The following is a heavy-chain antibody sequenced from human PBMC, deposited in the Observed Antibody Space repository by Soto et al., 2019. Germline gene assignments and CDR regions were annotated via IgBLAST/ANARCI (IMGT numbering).Heavy chain of an antibody. CDR3: TRTSTGYYHAH. D-gene: IGHD6-19*01. Sequence: GGSLRLSWAASGFTFSSNWMHWVRQAPGKGLVWVSRINSDGTTTNYADSVKGRFTISRDNAKDTLYLQMNSLRAEDTALYYCTRTSTGYYHAHWGQGTLVTVSS. CDR1: GFTFSSNW. CDR2: INSDGTTT. V-gene: IGHV3-74*01. J-gene: IGHJ4*02.